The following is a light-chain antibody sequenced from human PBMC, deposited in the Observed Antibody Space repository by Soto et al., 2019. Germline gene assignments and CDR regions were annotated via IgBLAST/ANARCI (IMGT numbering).Light chain of an antibody. V-gene: IGKV3-11*01. CDR2: DAS. CDR3: QQRSNWPLT. J-gene: IGKJ4*01. CDR1: QSVSSY. Sequence: EIVLTQSPATLSLSPGERATLSCRASQSVSSYLAWYQQKPGQAPRLLIYDASNMATGIPARFSGSGSGTDFTLTISSLEPEDFAVYYCQQRSNWPLTFGGWTKGEIK.